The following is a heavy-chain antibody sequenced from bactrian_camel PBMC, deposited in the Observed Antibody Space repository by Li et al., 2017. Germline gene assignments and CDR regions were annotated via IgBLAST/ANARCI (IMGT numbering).Heavy chain of an antibody. CDR1: GFTFDDSE. Sequence: LVESGGGSVQAGETLRLSCTASGFTFDDSEMGWYRQAPGNACELVSTIRSDGITSYADSVKGRFTISQDNAGGNTASLQMSSLKPEDTAMYYCNIGLCGTWPPGEDNYWGQGTQVTVS. V-gene: IGHV3S63*01. J-gene: IGHJ4*01. CDR2: IRSDGIT. CDR3: NIGLCGTWPPGEDNY. D-gene: IGHD5*01.